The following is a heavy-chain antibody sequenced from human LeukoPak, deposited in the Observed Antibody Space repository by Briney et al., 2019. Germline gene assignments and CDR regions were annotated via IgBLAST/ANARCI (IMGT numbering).Heavy chain of an antibody. CDR1: GFTFSNYW. CDR2: INQDGSEK. Sequence: GGSLRLSCVASGFTFSNYWMSWVRQAPEKGLERVANINQDGSEKYSVDSVKGRFTFSRDNAKNSLFLQMNSLRADDTAVYYCARDGSSGYYYFDNWGQGTLVTVSS. V-gene: IGHV3-7*01. CDR3: ARDGSSGYYYFDN. D-gene: IGHD3-22*01. J-gene: IGHJ4*02.